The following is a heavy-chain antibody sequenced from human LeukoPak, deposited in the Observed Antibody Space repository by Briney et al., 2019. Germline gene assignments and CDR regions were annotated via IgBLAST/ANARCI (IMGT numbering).Heavy chain of an antibody. CDR2: IRYDGSNK. V-gene: IGHV3-30*02. D-gene: IGHD1-1*01. CDR3: AKDGNAGYAFDI. Sequence: PGGSLRLSCAASGFTFSSCGMHWVRQAPGKGLEWVAFIRYDGSNKYYADSVKGRFTISRDNSKNTLYLQMNSLRAEDTAVYYCAKDGNAGYAFDIWGQGTMVTVSS. J-gene: IGHJ3*02. CDR1: GFTFSSCG.